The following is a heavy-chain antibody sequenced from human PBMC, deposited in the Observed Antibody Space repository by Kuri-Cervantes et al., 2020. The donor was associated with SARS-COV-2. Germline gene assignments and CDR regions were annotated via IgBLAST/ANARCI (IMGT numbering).Heavy chain of an antibody. J-gene: IGHJ4*01. CDR1: GGSISSYY. Sequence: GSLRLSCTVSGGSISSYYWSWIRQPPGKGLEWIGYIYYSGSTNYNPSLKSRVTISVDTSKNQFSLKLSSVTAADTAVYYCASSSYCSSSSCSYFDNWGQGTLVTGSS. CDR2: IYYSGST. D-gene: IGHD2-2*01. V-gene: IGHV4-59*01. CDR3: ASSSYCSSSSCSYFDN.